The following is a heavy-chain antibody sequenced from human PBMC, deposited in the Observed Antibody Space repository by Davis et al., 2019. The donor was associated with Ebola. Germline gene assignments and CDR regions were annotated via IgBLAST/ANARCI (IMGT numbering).Heavy chain of an antibody. V-gene: IGHV5-51*01. CDR1: GYSFTSYC. Sequence: GESLKISCKGSGYSFTSYCIGWVRQMPGKGLEWMGIIYPGDSDTRYSPSFQGQVTISADKSISTAYLQWSSLKASDTAMYYCARVPIPYYDFWSGYYTHYYGMDVWGQGTTVTVSS. D-gene: IGHD3-3*01. CDR3: ARVPIPYYDFWSGYYTHYYGMDV. J-gene: IGHJ6*02. CDR2: IYPGDSDT.